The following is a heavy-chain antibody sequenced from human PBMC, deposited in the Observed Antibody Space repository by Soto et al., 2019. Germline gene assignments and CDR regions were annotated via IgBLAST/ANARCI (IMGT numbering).Heavy chain of an antibody. CDR1: GLTISRYA. CDR3: AKDEIYAGADY. Sequence: GGSRRLACAAAGLTISRYAMSWVSQAPGKGLEWVSAISGSGGSTYYADSVKGRFTISRDNSKNTLYLQMNSLRAEDTAVYYCAKDEIYAGADYWGQGTLVTVSS. CDR2: ISGSGGST. V-gene: IGHV3-23*01. D-gene: IGHD3-16*01. J-gene: IGHJ4*02.